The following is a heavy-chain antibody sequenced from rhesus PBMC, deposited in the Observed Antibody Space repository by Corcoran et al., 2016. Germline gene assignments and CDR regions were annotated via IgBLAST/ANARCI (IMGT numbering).Heavy chain of an antibody. D-gene: IGHD2-33*01. V-gene: IGHV3-132*01. CDR1: GFTFSVYD. Sequence: VEQLVESGGGLVQPGASRGLSCAASGFTFSVYDIHWVRRAPGRGLEWVSAISTGGGTYFSDSVKGRFTISRDNAKNSLYLQMNSLRPEDTAVYYCVREAASHDYAESLDVWGRGVLVTVSS. CDR2: ISTGGGT. CDR3: VREAASHDYAESLDV. J-gene: IGHJ5-2*02.